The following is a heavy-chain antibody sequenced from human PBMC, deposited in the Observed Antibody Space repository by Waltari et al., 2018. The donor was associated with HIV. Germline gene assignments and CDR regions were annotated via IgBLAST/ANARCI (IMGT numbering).Heavy chain of an antibody. CDR2: IKQDGSEK. CDR1: GFTFSGYW. D-gene: IGHD3-22*01. J-gene: IGHJ3*02. CDR3: ARHHYDSPFDI. Sequence: EVQLVESGGGLVQPGGSLRLSCAASGFTFSGYWMSWVRQAPGKGLEGVANIKQDGSEKYYVDSVKGRFTISRDNAKNSLYLQMNSLRAEDTAVYFCARHHYDSPFDIWGQGTMVTVSS. V-gene: IGHV3-7*01.